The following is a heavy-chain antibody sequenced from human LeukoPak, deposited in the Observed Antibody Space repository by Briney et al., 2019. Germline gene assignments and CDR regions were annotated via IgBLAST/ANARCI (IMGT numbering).Heavy chain of an antibody. D-gene: IGHD3-10*01. CDR2: IYYSGST. J-gene: IGHJ4*02. CDR1: GDSISSSDYY. CDR3: ARVTDYYGSGSEIDY. V-gene: IGHV4-39*01. Sequence: PSETLSLTCTVSGDSISSSDYYWGWIRQPPGKGLEWIGCIYYSGSTYYTPSLKSRVTISVDTSKTQFSLKLSSVTAADTAVYYCARVTDYYGSGSEIDYWGQGTLVTVSS.